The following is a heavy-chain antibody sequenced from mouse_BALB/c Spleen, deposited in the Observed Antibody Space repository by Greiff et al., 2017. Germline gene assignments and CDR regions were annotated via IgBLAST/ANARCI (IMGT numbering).Heavy chain of an antibody. CDR2: IDPETGGT. CDR3: TITTAAYFDY. CDR1: GYTFTDYE. V-gene: IGHV1-15*01. J-gene: IGHJ2*01. Sequence: VKLQESGAELVRPGASVTLSCKASGYTFTDYEMHWVKQTPVHGLEWIGAIDPETGGTAYNQKFKGKATLTADKSSSTAYMELRSLTSEDSAVYYCTITTAAYFDYWGQGTTLTVSA. D-gene: IGHD1-2*01.